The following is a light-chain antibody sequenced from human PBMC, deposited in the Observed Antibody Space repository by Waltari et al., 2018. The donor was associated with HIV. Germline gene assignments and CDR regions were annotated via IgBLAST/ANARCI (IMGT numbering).Light chain of an antibody. J-gene: IGKJ5*01. V-gene: IGKV1-39*01. CDR3: QQSYSTPPR. CDR1: QSISSY. Sequence: IHMTQSPYSLSASVGARVTITCRASQSISSYLNWYQQKPGKAPNVLSYAASRLQSGVPSRFRGSGSGTDFTLTISSLQPEDFATYYCQQSYSTPPRFGQGTRLEIK. CDR2: AAS.